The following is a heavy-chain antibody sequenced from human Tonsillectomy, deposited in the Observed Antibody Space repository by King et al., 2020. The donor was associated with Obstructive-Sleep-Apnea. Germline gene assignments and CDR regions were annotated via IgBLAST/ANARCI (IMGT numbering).Heavy chain of an antibody. D-gene: IGHD3-10*01. Sequence: VQLVESGGGLVQPGGSLRLSCAASGFTFSSYSMNWVRQAPGKGLEWVSYITSRSTTIYYADSVKGRSTISRDNAKNSLYLQMNSLRAEDTAVYYCARVGPEALFAARIIFDYCGQGTLVTVSP. CDR2: ITSRSTTI. V-gene: IGHV3-48*04. J-gene: IGHJ4*02. CDR3: ARVGPEALFAARIIFDY. CDR1: GFTFSSYS.